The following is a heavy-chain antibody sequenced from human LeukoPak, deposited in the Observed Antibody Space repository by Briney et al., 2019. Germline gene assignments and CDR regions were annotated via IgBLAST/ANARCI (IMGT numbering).Heavy chain of an antibody. CDR3: ARYHSMKNYYYMDV. Sequence: SETLSLTCIVSGDSVSGYYWNWIRQPPGKGLEWIGYTHHSGNTLYNPSLKSRVTISVDTSKNQFSLKLSSVTAADTAVYYCARYHSMKNYYYMDVWGKGTTVTVSS. D-gene: IGHD2-2*01. V-gene: IGHV4-59*02. CDR1: GDSVSGYY. J-gene: IGHJ6*03. CDR2: THHSGNT.